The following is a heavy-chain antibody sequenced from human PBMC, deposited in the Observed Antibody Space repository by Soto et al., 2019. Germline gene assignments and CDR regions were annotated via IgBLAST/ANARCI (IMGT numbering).Heavy chain of an antibody. CDR2: IIPIFGTA. V-gene: IGHV1-69*12. Sequence: QVQLVQSGAEVKKPGSSVKVSSKASGGTFSSYAISWVRQAPGQGLEWMGGIIPIFGTANYAQKFQGRVTIXAXVSTSTAYMELSSLRSEDTAVYYCARAPKDYYGMDVWGQGTTVTVSS. J-gene: IGHJ6*02. CDR1: GGTFSSYA. CDR3: ARAPKDYYGMDV.